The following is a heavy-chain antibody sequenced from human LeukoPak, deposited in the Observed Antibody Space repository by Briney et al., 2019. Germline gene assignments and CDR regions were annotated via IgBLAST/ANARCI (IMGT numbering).Heavy chain of an antibody. V-gene: IGHV4-30-4*08. D-gene: IGHD3-22*01. CDR3: ARDGVFYYDSSGYSFFDY. Sequence: PSQTLSLTCTVSGGSISSGDYSWSWIRQPPGKGLEWIGYIYYSGSTYYNPSLKSRVTISVDTSKNQFSLKLSSVTAADTAVYYCARDGVFYYDSSGYSFFDYWGQGTLVTVSS. CDR2: IYYSGST. J-gene: IGHJ4*02. CDR1: GGSISSGDYS.